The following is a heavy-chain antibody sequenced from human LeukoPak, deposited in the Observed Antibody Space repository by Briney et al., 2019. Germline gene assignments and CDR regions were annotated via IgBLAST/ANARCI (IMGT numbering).Heavy chain of an antibody. V-gene: IGHV1-18*01. CDR1: GYTFTSYG. J-gene: IGHJ4*02. Sequence: SVKVSCKASGYTFTSYGISWVRQAPGQGLEWMGWISAYNGNTNYAQKLQGRVTMTTDTSTSTAYMELRSLRSDDTAVYYCARDQDSSGSVVRDYWGQGTLVTVSS. CDR3: ARDQDSSGSVVRDY. CDR2: ISAYNGNT. D-gene: IGHD3-22*01.